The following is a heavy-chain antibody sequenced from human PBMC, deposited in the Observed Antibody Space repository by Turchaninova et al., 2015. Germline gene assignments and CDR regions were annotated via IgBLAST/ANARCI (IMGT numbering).Heavy chain of an antibody. V-gene: IGHV3-33*01. CDR1: GFTFSNYG. Sequence: QVQLVESGGGVVQPGGAVRPSCAAAGFTFSNYGKQWVRQAPGKGLEWVAVIWYDGSNKNYADSVKGRITISRDNTKNTLYLQMNSLRAEDTAVYYCARDGYGDSREYYGMDVWGQGTTVTVSS. CDR2: IWYDGSNK. D-gene: IGHD4-17*01. J-gene: IGHJ6*02. CDR3: ARDGYGDSREYYGMDV.